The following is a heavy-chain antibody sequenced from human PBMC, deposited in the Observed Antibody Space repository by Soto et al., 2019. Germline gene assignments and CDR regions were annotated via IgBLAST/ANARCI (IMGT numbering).Heavy chain of an antibody. V-gene: IGHV1-58*01. Sequence: QMQLVQSGPEVKKPGTSVKVSCKASGFTFTSSAVQWMRQARGQRLEWIGWIVVGRGDTNYAQKFQERVTITRDMSTSTAFMELSSLRSEDTAVYYCAADRDYYGSVGYYRGGMDVWGQGTTVSVSS. D-gene: IGHD3-10*01. CDR2: IVVGRGDT. J-gene: IGHJ6*02. CDR1: GFTFTSSA. CDR3: AADRDYYGSVGYYRGGMDV.